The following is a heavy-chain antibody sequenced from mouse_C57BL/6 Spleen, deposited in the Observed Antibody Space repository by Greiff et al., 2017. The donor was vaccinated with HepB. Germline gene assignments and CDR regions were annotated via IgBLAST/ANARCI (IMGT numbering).Heavy chain of an antibody. J-gene: IGHJ4*01. CDR2: ISSGGSYT. D-gene: IGHD1-1*01. CDR3: ARQTTTVGSAMDY. Sequence: EVKLVESGGDLVKPGGSLKLSCAASGFTFSSYGMSWVRQTPDKRLEWVATISSGGSYTYYPDSVKGRFTISRDNAKNTLYLQMSSLKSEDTAMYYCARQTTTVGSAMDYWGQGTSVTVSS. CDR1: GFTFSSYG. V-gene: IGHV5-6*01.